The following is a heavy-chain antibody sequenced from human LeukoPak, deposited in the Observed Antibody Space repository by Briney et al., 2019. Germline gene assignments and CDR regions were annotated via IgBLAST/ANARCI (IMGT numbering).Heavy chain of an antibody. D-gene: IGHD5/OR15-5a*01. V-gene: IGHV4-34*01. CDR3: ARGLGLRARGWVSMSAD. J-gene: IGHJ4*02. CDR2: SNHSGST. Sequence: SETLSLTCAVYGGSFSGYYWSWIRQPPGKGLEWIGESNHSGSTNYNPPRKSGVTTSVDTPRNQFSLKLSSVTAADTAVYYCARGLGLRARGWVSMSADWGQGTLVTVTS. CDR1: GGSFSGYY.